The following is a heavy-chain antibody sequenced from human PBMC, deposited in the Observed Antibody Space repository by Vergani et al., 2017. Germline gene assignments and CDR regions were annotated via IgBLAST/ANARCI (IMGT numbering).Heavy chain of an antibody. CDR2: ICHTEDT. CDR1: GDSISSNNC. CDR3: ATSGYRRWSYYFDY. J-gene: IGHJ4*02. Sequence: QVQLQESGPGLVKPPGTLSLTCAVSGDSISSNNCWTWVRQPPGKGLEWIGEICHTEDTKYRPSLKSLVTVSVNESRNLFSLRLNSVTAADTAVYYCATSGYRRWSYYFDYWGQGILVTVPS. V-gene: IGHV4-4*03. D-gene: IGHD6-25*01.